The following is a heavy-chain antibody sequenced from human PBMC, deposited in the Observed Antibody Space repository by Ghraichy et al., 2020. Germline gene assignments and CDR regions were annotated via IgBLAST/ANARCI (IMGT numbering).Heavy chain of an antibody. CDR2: IYYSGST. Sequence: SETLSLTCTVSGGSISSSSYHWGWIRQPPGKGLEWIGRIYYSGSTYYNPSLKSRVTISIDTSKNQFSLKLNSVTAADTAVYYCARAVDTAMYGGIDYWGQGTLVTVSS. CDR1: GGSISSSSYH. D-gene: IGHD5-18*01. J-gene: IGHJ4*02. V-gene: IGHV4-39*01. CDR3: ARAVDTAMYGGIDY.